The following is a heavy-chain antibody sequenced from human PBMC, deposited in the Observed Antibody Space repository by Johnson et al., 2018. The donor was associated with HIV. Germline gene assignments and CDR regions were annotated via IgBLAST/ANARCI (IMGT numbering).Heavy chain of an antibody. Sequence: QVQLVESGGGVVQPGRSLRLSCAASGFTFSSYAMHWVRQAPGKGLEWVAVISYDGSNKYYADSVKGRFTISRDNSKNTLYLQMNSLRAEDTALYYCAREAPMTNDVFDIWGQGTMVTVSS. CDR3: AREAPMTNDVFDI. J-gene: IGHJ3*02. CDR1: GFTFSSYA. V-gene: IGHV3-30-3*01. D-gene: IGHD3-22*01. CDR2: ISYDGSNK.